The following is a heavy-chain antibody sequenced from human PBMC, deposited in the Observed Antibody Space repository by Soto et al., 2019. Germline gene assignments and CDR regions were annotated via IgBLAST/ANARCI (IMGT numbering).Heavy chain of an antibody. D-gene: IGHD1-26*01. CDR1: GGTFSSYA. CDR3: ARGAYSGSYYDTYYFDY. CDR2: IIPIFGTA. J-gene: IGHJ4*02. V-gene: IGHV1-69*13. Sequence: GASVKVSCKASGGTFSSYAISWVRQAPGQGLEWMGGIIPIFGTANYAQKFQGRVTITADESTSTAYMELSSLRSEDTAVYYCARGAYSGSYYDTYYFDYWGQGTLVTVSS.